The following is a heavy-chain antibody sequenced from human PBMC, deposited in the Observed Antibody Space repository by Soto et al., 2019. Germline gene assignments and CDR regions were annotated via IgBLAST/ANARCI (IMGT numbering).Heavy chain of an antibody. CDR2: IWYDGSNK. V-gene: IGHV3-33*01. J-gene: IGHJ5*02. Sequence: GGSLRLSCAASGFTFSSYGMHWVRQAPGKGLEWVAVIWYDGSNKYYADSVKGRFTISRDNSKNTLYLQMNSLRAEDTAVYYCAREDSSGYYSWFDPWGQGTLVTVSS. CDR3: AREDSSGYYSWFDP. CDR1: GFTFSSYG. D-gene: IGHD3-22*01.